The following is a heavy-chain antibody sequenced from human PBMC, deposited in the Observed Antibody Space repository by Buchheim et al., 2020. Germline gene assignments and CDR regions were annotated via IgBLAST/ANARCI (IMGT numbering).Heavy chain of an antibody. V-gene: IGHV3-23*01. CDR1: RFTFSSYA. CDR2: ISGSGGST. D-gene: IGHD1-20*01. Sequence: EVQLLESGGGLVQPGGSLRLSCAASRFTFSSYAMSWVRQAPGKGLEWVSAISGSGGSTYYADSVKGRFTISRDNSQNTLYLQMNSLRAEDTAVYYCAKFRASITGTPNYFDYWGQGTL. J-gene: IGHJ4*02. CDR3: AKFRASITGTPNYFDY.